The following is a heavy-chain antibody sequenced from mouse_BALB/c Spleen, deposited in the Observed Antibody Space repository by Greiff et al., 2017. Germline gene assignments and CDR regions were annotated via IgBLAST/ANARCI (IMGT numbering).Heavy chain of an antibody. Sequence: EVQRVESGPGLVKPSQSLSLTCSVTGYSITSGYYWNWIRQFPGNKLEWMGYISYDGSNNYNPSLKNRISITRDTSKNQFFLKLNSVTTEDTATYYCARGGYDEMDYWGQGTSVTVSS. CDR3: ARGGYDEMDY. D-gene: IGHD2-2*01. V-gene: IGHV3-6*02. J-gene: IGHJ4*01. CDR1: GYSITSGYY. CDR2: ISYDGSN.